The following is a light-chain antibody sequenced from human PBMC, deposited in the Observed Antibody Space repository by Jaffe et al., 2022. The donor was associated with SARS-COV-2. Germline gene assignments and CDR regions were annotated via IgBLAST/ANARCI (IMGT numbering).Light chain of an antibody. Sequence: QSVLTQPPSASGTPGQRVTISCSGSSSNIGSNTVNWYQQLPGTAPKLLMYSNNQRPSGVPDRFSGSKSGTSASLAISGLQPEDEADYYCAAWDDSLHDYVFGTGTKVTVL. J-gene: IGLJ1*01. CDR1: SSNIGSNT. CDR2: SNN. CDR3: AAWDDSLHDYV. V-gene: IGLV1-44*01.